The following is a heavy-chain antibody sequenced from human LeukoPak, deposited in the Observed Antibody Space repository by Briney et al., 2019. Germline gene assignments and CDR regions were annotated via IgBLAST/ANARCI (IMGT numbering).Heavy chain of an antibody. Sequence: PGGSLRLSCAASGFTPSNYAMNRVRQAPGKGLEWVAVISYDGCNKYYADSVKGRFTISRDNSKNTLYLQMNSLRAEDTAVYYCARDLETGTTYLGLGSLDYWGQGTLVTVSS. J-gene: IGHJ4*02. CDR2: ISYDGCNK. CDR1: GFTPSNYA. V-gene: IGHV3-30*04. CDR3: ARDLETGTTYLGLGSLDY. D-gene: IGHD1-7*01.